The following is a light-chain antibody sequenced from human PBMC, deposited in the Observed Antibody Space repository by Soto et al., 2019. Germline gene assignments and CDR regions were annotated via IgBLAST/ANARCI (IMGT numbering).Light chain of an antibody. V-gene: IGKV1-27*01. CDR1: QGISND. CDR3: QKYTNFPT. Sequence: DIQMTQSPSSLSASVGDRVTITCRASQGISNDLAWYQQIPGKVPKLLISAASTVETGVPSRFSGSGSGTTFTLTISSLQPEDVATYHCQKYTNFPTFGGGTQVEMK. J-gene: IGKJ4*01. CDR2: AAS.